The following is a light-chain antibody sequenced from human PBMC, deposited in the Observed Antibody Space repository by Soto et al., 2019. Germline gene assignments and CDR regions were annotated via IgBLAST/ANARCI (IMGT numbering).Light chain of an antibody. CDR3: QKYGSSPRT. CDR2: GAS. CDR1: ERVSSRY. V-gene: IGKV3-20*01. Sequence: EIGLTQSPGPLSLSPGERATLSCRASERVSSRYLAWYQQKPGEAHRLLIYGASSRATCIPDRFSGSGCGTDFALTISRLEREYVAVYYCQKYGSSPRTFGQGTRLGI. J-gene: IGKJ5*01.